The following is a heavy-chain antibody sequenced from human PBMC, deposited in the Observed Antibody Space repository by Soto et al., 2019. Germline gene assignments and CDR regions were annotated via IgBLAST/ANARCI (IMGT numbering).Heavy chain of an antibody. J-gene: IGHJ1*01. V-gene: IGHV3-33*01. CDR2: IWYDGSKK. D-gene: IGHD2-21*02. CDR1: GFTFSSYG. CDR3: ALGCGGDCYRYFQH. Sequence: QVQLVESGGGVVQPGRSLRLSCAASGFTFSSYGMHWVRQAPGKGLEWVAVIWYDGSKKYYVDSVKGRFTISRDNSKNALYLQMDSLRAEHTAVYYCALGCGGDCYRYFQHWGQGTLVTVSS.